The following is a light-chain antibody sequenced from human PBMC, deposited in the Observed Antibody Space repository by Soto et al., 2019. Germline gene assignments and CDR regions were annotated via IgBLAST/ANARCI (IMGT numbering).Light chain of an antibody. CDR3: QQYNNFWT. V-gene: IGKV1-5*01. CDR1: QSISSW. CDR2: DAS. J-gene: IGKJ1*01. Sequence: DIQMTQSPSALSASVGDRVTITCRASQSISSWLAWYQQKPGKAPRLLIYDASYLERGVPSRFSGIGSGTEFTLTISDLQPDDLATYYCQQYNNFWTFGPGTKVEI.